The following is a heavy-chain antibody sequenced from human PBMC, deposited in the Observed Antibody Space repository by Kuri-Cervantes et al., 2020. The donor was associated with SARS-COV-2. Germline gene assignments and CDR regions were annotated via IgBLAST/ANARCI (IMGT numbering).Heavy chain of an antibody. D-gene: IGHD3-3*01. CDR3: ARDRSRITIFGVVTRYGMDV. J-gene: IGHJ6*02. CDR2: ISSSSYV. V-gene: IGHV3-69-1*01. Sequence: ETLSLTCTVSGGSISNSFYYWGWIRQPPGKGLEWVSSISSSSYVYYADSVKGRFTISRDNAKNSLYLQMNSLRAEDTAVYYCARDRSRITIFGVVTRYGMDVWGQGTTVTVSS. CDR1: GGSISNSFYY.